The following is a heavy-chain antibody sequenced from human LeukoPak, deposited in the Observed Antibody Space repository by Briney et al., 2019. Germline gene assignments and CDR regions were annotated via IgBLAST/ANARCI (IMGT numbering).Heavy chain of an antibody. D-gene: IGHD6-19*01. CDR2: INHSGST. V-gene: IGHV4-34*01. CDR1: GGSFSGYY. Sequence: SETLSLTCAVHGGSFSGYYWSWIRQPPGKGLEWIGEINHSGSTNYNPSLKSRVTISVDTSKNQFSLKLSSVTAADTAVYYCARSSGWPDYWGRGTLVTVSS. J-gene: IGHJ4*02. CDR3: ARSSGWPDY.